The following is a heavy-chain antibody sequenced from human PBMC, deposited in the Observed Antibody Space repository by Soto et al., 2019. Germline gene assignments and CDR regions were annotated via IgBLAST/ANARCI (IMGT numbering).Heavy chain of an antibody. J-gene: IGHJ4*02. Sequence: SETLSLTCAVYGGSFSGYYWSWIRQPPGKGLEWIGSIYYSGSTYYNPSLKSRVTISVDTSKNQFSLKLSSVTAADTAVYYCARLYCSGGSCYSDYWGQGTLVTVSS. V-gene: IGHV4-34*01. CDR3: ARLYCSGGSCYSDY. D-gene: IGHD2-15*01. CDR2: IYYSGST. CDR1: GGSFSGYY.